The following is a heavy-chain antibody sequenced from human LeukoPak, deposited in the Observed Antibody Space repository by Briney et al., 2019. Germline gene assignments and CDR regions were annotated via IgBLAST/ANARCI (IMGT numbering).Heavy chain of an antibody. CDR3: AIREGDY. D-gene: IGHD3-10*01. CDR2: INPNGGGT. J-gene: IGHJ4*02. CDR1: GYTVTGYY. Sequence: ASVKVSCKASGYTVTGYYMHWVRQAPGQGLGWMGWINPNGGGTIYAQNFQGRVTMTSDTSITTAYMELGRLTSDDTAVYYCAIREGDYWGQGTLVTVSS. V-gene: IGHV1-2*02.